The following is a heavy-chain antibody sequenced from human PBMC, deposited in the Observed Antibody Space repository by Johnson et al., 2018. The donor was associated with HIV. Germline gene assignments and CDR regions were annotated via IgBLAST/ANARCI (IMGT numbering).Heavy chain of an antibody. Sequence: QMQLVESGGGVVQPGRSLRLSCAASGFMFSYYAMHWVRQAPGKGLEWVAVMSHDGTNKYYVDSVKGRFAISRDNSKNTLFLQMNSLRAEDTAVYYCARGPYYYDNFGFFGAFDIWGQGTVVTVSS. J-gene: IGHJ3*02. CDR2: MSHDGTNK. CDR3: ARGPYYYDNFGFFGAFDI. V-gene: IGHV3-30*09. D-gene: IGHD3-22*01. CDR1: GFMFSYYA.